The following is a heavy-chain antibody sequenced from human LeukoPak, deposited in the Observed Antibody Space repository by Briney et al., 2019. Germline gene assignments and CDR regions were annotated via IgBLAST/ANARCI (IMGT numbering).Heavy chain of an antibody. J-gene: IGHJ6*02. CDR1: GFTFSSYA. CDR2: ISYDGSNK. D-gene: IGHD2-15*01. CDR3: ATGYCSGGSCYSAYYYGMDV. Sequence: PGGSLRLSCAASGFTFSSYAMHWVRQAPGKGLECVAVISYDGSNKYYADSVKGRFTISRDNSKNTLYLQMNSLRAEDTAVYYCATGYCSGGSCYSAYYYGMDVWGQGTTVTVSS. V-gene: IGHV3-30-3*01.